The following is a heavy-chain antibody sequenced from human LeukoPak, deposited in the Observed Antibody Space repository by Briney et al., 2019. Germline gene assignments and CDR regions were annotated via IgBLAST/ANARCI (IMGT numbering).Heavy chain of an antibody. D-gene: IGHD3-22*01. J-gene: IGHJ3*02. CDR2: IYHSGTT. Sequence: GSLRLSCAASGFTFSSYSMNWVRQPPGKGLEWIGSIYHSGTTYYNPSLKSRVTISVDTSKNQFSLKLSSVTAADTAVYYCARVTYYYDSSGYYYLQSGAFDIWGQGTMVTVSS. CDR1: GFTFSSYS. CDR3: ARVTYYYDSSGYYYLQSGAFDI. V-gene: IGHV4-38-2*01.